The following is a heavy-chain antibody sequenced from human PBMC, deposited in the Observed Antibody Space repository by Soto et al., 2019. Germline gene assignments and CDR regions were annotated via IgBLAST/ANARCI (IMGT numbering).Heavy chain of an antibody. CDR1: GDSISSSDW. J-gene: IGHJ4*02. Sequence: QVQLQESGPGLVKPSETLSLTCAVSGDSISSSDWWSWVRQPPGKGLQWIGEIFHSGSTNYSPSLKTRATISIDKSKTQFSLDLTSVTAADTAVYYCARYSKSTFDYWGLGTLVTVSS. CDR3: ARYSKSTFDY. D-gene: IGHD5-18*01. CDR2: IFHSGST. V-gene: IGHV4-4*02.